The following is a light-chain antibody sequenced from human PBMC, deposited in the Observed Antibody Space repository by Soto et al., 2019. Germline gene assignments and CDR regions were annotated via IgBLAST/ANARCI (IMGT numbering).Light chain of an antibody. CDR2: GAS. CDR1: QSVSSRY. Sequence: EIVLTQSPGTLSLSPGERATLSCRASQSVSSRYLAWYQQKPGQAPRLFIYGASSRANGIPDRFSGSGSGTDLTLTTSRLEPEDFAVYYCQQYGSSPPWTFGQGTKVDIK. J-gene: IGKJ1*01. V-gene: IGKV3-20*01. CDR3: QQYGSSPPWT.